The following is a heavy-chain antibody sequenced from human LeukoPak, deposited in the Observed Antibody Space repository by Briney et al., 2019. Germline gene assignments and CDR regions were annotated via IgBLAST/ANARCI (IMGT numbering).Heavy chain of an antibody. CDR3: ARESVAGTLDY. V-gene: IGHV4-4*07. CDR1: GGSISSYY. Sequence: SETLSLTCTVSGGSISSYYWSWLRQPAGKGLEWIGRIYTSGSTNYNPSLKSRVTMSVGTYKNQFSLKLSSVTAADTAVYYCARESVAGTLDYWGQGTLVTVSS. CDR2: IYTSGST. J-gene: IGHJ4*02. D-gene: IGHD6-19*01.